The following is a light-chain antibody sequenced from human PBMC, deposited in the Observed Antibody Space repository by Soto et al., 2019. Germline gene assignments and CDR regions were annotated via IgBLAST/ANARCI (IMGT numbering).Light chain of an antibody. CDR1: SSDVGGYNS. J-gene: IGLJ1*01. CDR3: SSYATGGSYV. Sequence: QSVLTQPASVSGSPGQSIAISCTGNSSDVGGYNSVSWYQQHPGKAPKLLIYDVSNRPSGVFNRFSGSKSGNTASLTISGLQAEDEADYYCSSYATGGSYVFGTGTKVTVL. V-gene: IGLV2-14*01. CDR2: DVS.